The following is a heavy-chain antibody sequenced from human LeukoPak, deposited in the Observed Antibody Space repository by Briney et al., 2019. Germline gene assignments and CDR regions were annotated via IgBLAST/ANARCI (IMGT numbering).Heavy chain of an antibody. CDR3: ASLWFGEFHMDV. CDR2: IYHSGST. V-gene: IGHV4-38-2*01. Sequence: SETLSLTCAVSGYSISSGYYWGWIRQPPGKGQEWIGSIYHSGSTYYNPSLKSRVTISVDTSKNQFSLKLSSVTAADTAVYYCASLWFGEFHMDVWGKGTTVTVSS. J-gene: IGHJ6*03. CDR1: GYSISSGYY. D-gene: IGHD3-10*01.